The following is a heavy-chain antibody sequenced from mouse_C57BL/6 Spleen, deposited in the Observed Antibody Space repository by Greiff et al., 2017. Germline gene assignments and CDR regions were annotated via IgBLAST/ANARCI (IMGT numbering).Heavy chain of an antibody. CDR1: GFTFSSYT. CDR2: ISGGGGNT. Sequence: EVMLVESGGGLVKPGGSLKLPCAASGFTFSSYTMSWVRKTPEKRLEWVATISGGGGNTYYPDSVKGRFTSSRDNAKNTLYLQMSSLRSEDTALYYCARQGAYAMDYWGQGTSVTVSS. V-gene: IGHV5-9*01. CDR3: ARQGAYAMDY. J-gene: IGHJ4*01.